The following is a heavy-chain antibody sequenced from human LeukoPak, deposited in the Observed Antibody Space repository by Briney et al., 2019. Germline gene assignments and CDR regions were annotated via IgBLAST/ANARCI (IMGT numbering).Heavy chain of an antibody. V-gene: IGHV3-30*19. Sequence: GGSLRLSCAASGFTFSSYGMHWVRQAPGKGLEWVSIISHDGSYKYYTDSVKGRFTISRDNSKNTLLLQMNSLRAEDTAVYYCARRSRDGWYFDYWGQGTLVTVSS. J-gene: IGHJ4*02. CDR2: ISHDGSYK. CDR1: GFTFSSYG. CDR3: ARRSRDGWYFDY. D-gene: IGHD5-24*01.